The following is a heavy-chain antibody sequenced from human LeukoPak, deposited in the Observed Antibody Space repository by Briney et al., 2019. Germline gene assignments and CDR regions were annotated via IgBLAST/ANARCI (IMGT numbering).Heavy chain of an antibody. D-gene: IGHD3-22*01. J-gene: IGHJ4*02. V-gene: IGHV3-23*01. Sequence: GGSLRLSCAAAGLSFSDYGMSWVRQAPGKGLEWVSGISGRGDRTHYADSVKGRFTVSRDNSKNTLYLQINSLRAEDTAVFYCARGGYYSAWAEDYWGQGTLVTVSS. CDR2: ISGRGDRT. CDR3: ARGGYYSAWAEDY. CDR1: GLSFSDYG.